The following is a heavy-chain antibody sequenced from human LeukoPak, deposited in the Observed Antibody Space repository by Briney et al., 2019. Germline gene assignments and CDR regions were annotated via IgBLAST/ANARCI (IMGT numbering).Heavy chain of an antibody. CDR1: GGSFSGYY. CDR2: INHSGST. V-gene: IGHV4-34*01. CDR3: ASQDTAMVYFDY. J-gene: IGHJ4*02. D-gene: IGHD5-18*01. Sequence: SETLSLTCAVYGGSFSGYYWSWIRQPPGKGLEWIGEINHSGSTNYNPSLKSRVAISVDTSKNQFSLKLSSVTAADTAVYYCASQDTAMVYFDYWGQGTLVTVSS.